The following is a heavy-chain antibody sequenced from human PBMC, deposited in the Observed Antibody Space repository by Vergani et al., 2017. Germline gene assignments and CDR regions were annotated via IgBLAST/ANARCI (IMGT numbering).Heavy chain of an antibody. D-gene: IGHD5-18*01. J-gene: IGHJ4*02. CDR1: GFTFSSYA. V-gene: IGHV3-30-3*01. CDR3: ARGPWIQLWYFDY. CDR2: ISYDGSNK. Sequence: QVQLVESGGGVVQPGRSLRLSCAASGFTFSSYAMHWVRQAPGKGLEWVAVISYDGSNKYYPDSVKGRFTISRDNSKNTLYLQMNSLRAEDTAVYYCARGPWIQLWYFDYWGQGTLVTVSS.